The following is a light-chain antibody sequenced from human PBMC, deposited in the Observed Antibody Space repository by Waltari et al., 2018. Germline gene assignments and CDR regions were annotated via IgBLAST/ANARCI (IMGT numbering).Light chain of an antibody. J-gene: IGKJ1*01. V-gene: IGKV3-20*01. CDR2: GAS. CDR1: ETVSRA. CDR3: QHYVRLPAT. Sequence: IVLTQSPGTLSLSPGERDTLSCMASETVSRALAWYQQKPGQAPRLLIYGASTRAPGIPDRFSGSGSGTDFSLTISGLEPEDFAVYYCQHYVRLPATFGQGTKVEIK.